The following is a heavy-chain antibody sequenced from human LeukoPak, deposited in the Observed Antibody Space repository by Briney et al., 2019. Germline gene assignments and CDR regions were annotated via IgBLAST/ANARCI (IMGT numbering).Heavy chain of an antibody. CDR3: ARRVVVVPAAGGAFDI. V-gene: IGHV1-69*13. J-gene: IGHJ3*02. CDR2: IIPIFGTA. CDR1: RGSFSSYA. D-gene: IGHD2-2*01. Sequence: SVKVSCKASRGSFSSYAISWVRQAPGQGLEWMGGIIPIFGTANYAQKFQGRVTITADESTSTAYMELSSLRSEDTAVYYCARRVVVVPAAGGAFDIWGQGTMVTVS.